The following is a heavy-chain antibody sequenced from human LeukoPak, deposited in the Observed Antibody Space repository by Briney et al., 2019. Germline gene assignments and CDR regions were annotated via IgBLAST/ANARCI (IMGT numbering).Heavy chain of an antibody. D-gene: IGHD6-19*01. J-gene: IGHJ4*02. CDR3: ARDRVYSSGRRSRHYFDY. CDR1: GFTVSSNY. Sequence: GGSLRLSCAASGFTVSSNYMSWVRQAPGKGLEWVSVIYSGGSTYYAGSVKGRFTISRDNSKNTLYLQMNSLRAEDTAVYYCARDRVYSSGRRSRHYFDYWGQGTLVTVSS. V-gene: IGHV3-66*01. CDR2: IYSGGST.